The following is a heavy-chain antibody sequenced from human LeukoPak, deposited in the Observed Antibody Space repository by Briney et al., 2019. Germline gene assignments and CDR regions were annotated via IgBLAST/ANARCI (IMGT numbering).Heavy chain of an antibody. D-gene: IGHD2-2*01. V-gene: IGHV1-18*01. Sequence: ASVKVSCKASGYTFTSYGISWVRQAPGQGLEWMGWISAYNGNTNYAQKLQGRVTMTTDTSTSTAYTELRSLRSDDTAVYYCARRDIVVVPAASPALDPWGQGTLVTVSS. CDR3: ARRDIVVVPAASPALDP. J-gene: IGHJ5*02. CDR1: GYTFTSYG. CDR2: ISAYNGNT.